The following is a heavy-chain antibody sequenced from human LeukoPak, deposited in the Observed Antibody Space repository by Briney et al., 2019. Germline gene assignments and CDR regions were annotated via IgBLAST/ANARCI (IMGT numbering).Heavy chain of an antibody. V-gene: IGHV4-34*01. Sequence: PSETLSLTCAVYGGSFSGYYWSWIRQPPGKGLEWIGEINHSGSTNYNPSLKSRVTISVDTSKNQFSLKLSSVTAADTAVYYCARGVGIWSGYYISHALDYWGQGTLVTFSS. CDR1: GGSFSGYY. J-gene: IGHJ4*02. CDR3: ARGVGIWSGYYISHALDY. D-gene: IGHD3-3*01. CDR2: INHSGST.